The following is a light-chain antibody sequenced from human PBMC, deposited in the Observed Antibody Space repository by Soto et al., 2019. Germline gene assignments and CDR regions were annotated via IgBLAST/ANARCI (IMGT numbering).Light chain of an antibody. CDR3: SSYTSSSLDV. CDR2: DVS. J-gene: IGLJ1*01. CDR1: SSDVGGYNY. Sequence: QSALTQPASVSGSPGQSITISCTGTSSDVGGYNYVSWYQQHPGKAPKLIIYDVSNRPSGVSNRFSGSKSGNTASLTISGLQAEDEADYNCSSYTSSSLDVFGTGTKLTVL. V-gene: IGLV2-14*01.